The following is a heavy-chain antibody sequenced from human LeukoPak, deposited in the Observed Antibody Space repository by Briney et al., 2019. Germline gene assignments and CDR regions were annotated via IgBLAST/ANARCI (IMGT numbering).Heavy chain of an antibody. CDR2: ISYDGSNK. V-gene: IGHV3-30*03. J-gene: IGHJ4*02. D-gene: IGHD3-22*01. CDR1: GVTFRSYG. CDR3: ARDYYDSSGYPSAVY. Sequence: PGGSLRLSCAASGVTFRSYGMHWVRQAPGKGLEWVAVISYDGSNKYYADSVKGRFTISRDNSKNTLYLQMNSLRAGDTAVYYCARDYYDSSGYPSAVYWGQGTLVTVSS.